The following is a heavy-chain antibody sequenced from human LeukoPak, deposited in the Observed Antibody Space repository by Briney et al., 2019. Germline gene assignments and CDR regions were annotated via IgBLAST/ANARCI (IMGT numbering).Heavy chain of an antibody. Sequence: TGGSLRLSCAASGFTFSSYGMHWVRQAPGRGLEWVAVISYDGSNKYYADSVKGRFTISRDNSKNTLYLQMNSLRAEDTAVYYCARDDSVPDYGDYVHDYWGQGTLVTVSS. J-gene: IGHJ4*02. CDR2: ISYDGSNK. V-gene: IGHV3-30*03. CDR3: ARDDSVPDYGDYVHDY. D-gene: IGHD4-17*01. CDR1: GFTFSSYG.